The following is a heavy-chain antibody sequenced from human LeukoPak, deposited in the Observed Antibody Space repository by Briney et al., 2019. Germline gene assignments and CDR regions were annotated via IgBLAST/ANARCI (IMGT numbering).Heavy chain of an antibody. Sequence: PGGSLRLSCAASGFTFSSYSMNWVRQAPGKGLEWVSYISTSSSYIYYADSLKGGFTISRDTAKNSLYLQINGLRAEDTAVYYCGRVIAFRGYMDVWGKGATVTVSS. D-gene: IGHD3-16*02. CDR2: ISTSSSYI. J-gene: IGHJ6*03. CDR1: GFTFSSYS. V-gene: IGHV3-21*06. CDR3: GRVIAFRGYMDV.